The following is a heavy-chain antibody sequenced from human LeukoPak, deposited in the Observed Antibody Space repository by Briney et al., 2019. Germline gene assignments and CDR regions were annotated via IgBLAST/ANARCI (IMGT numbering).Heavy chain of an antibody. V-gene: IGHV4-39*07. J-gene: IGHJ4*02. CDR1: GGSISSSSYY. D-gene: IGHD6-13*01. CDR2: IYYSGST. Sequence: TSETLSLTCTVSGGSISSSSYYWGWLRQPPGTGLEWIGSIYYSGSTNYNPSLKSRVTISVDTSKNQFSLKLSSVTAADTAVYYCARAHSSSWSFDYWGQGTLVTVSS. CDR3: ARAHSSSWSFDY.